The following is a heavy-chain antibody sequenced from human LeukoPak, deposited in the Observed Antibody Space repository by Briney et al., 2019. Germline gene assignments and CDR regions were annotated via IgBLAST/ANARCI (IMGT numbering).Heavy chain of an antibody. D-gene: IGHD3-10*01. Sequence: SETLSLTCAVSGGSISSNNWWSWVRQPPGKGLEWIGYIYYSGSTNYNPSLKSRVTISVDTSKNQFSLKLSSVTAADTAVYYCARGPSCLAPFDYWGQGTLVIVSS. CDR2: IYYSGST. J-gene: IGHJ4*02. V-gene: IGHV4-4*02. CDR1: GGSISSNNW. CDR3: ARGPSCLAPFDY.